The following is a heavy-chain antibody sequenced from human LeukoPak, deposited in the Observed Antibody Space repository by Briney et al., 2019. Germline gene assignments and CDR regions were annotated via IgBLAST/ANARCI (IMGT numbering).Heavy chain of an antibody. Sequence: GGSLRLSCAASGFTFSSYTMNWVRQAPGKGLEWVSSISSGSSYIYYADSVKGRFTISRDNSKNTLYLQMNSLRAEDTAVYYCAKAPREYPLDYWGQGTLVTVSS. CDR3: AKAPREYPLDY. D-gene: IGHD2-2*01. CDR1: GFTFSSYT. CDR2: ISSGSSYI. V-gene: IGHV3-21*01. J-gene: IGHJ4*02.